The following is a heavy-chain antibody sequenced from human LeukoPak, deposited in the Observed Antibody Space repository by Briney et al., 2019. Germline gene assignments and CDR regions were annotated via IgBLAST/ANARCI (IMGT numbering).Heavy chain of an antibody. CDR1: GFSFSSSW. CDR2: INDDETST. Sequence: PGGSLRLSCAASGFSFSSSWVHWVRHVPGKGLEWVSRINDDETSTTYAESVKGRFTISRDNAKNSLYLQMNSLRAEDTAVYYCARAKNYDFWSGYFNRYYYYYYMDVWGKGTTVTVSS. CDR3: ARAKNYDFWSGYFNRYYYYYYMDV. D-gene: IGHD3-3*01. J-gene: IGHJ6*03. V-gene: IGHV3-74*01.